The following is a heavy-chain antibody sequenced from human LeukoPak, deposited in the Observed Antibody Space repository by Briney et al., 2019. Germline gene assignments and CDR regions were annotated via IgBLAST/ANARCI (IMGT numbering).Heavy chain of an antibody. CDR3: ARGGARRSYYYYYMDV. CDR1: GGSFSGYY. J-gene: IGHJ6*03. CDR2: INHSGST. V-gene: IGHV4-34*01. Sequence: TETLSLTCAVYGGSFSGYYWSWIRQPPGKGLEWIREINHSGSTNYNPSLKSRVTISVDTSKNQFSLKLSSVTAADTAVYYCARGGARRSYYYYYMDVWGKGTRVSVSS. D-gene: IGHD6-6*01.